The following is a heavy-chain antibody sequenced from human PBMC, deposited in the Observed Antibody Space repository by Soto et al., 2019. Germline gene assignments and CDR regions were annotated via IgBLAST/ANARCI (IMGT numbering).Heavy chain of an antibody. CDR2: ISTTSSTI. Sequence: EVQLVESGGGLIQSGGSLRLSCAASGFTFSSFGMNWVRQAPGKGLEWVSYISTTSSTIYYADSVKGRFTISRDNAQNSLYPQINSLRAEDTAVYYCARYFYSSGWYGAFDIWGQGTMVTVSS. D-gene: IGHD6-19*01. V-gene: IGHV3-48*01. CDR1: GFTFSSFG. J-gene: IGHJ3*02. CDR3: ARYFYSSGWYGAFDI.